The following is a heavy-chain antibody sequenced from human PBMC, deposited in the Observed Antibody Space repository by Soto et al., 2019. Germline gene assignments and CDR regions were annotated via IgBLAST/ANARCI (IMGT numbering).Heavy chain of an antibody. CDR2: ISAYNGNT. J-gene: IGHJ4*02. V-gene: IGHV1-18*01. CDR1: GYTFTSYG. CDR3: AAPLSYSYGLDY. Sequence: QVQLVQSGAEVKKPGASVKVSCKTSGYTFTSYGFSWVRQAPGQGLEWMGWISAYNGNTNYAQKLQGRVTMTTDTXXXXXXXXXXXXXSDDTAVYYCAAPLSYSYGLDYWGQGTLVTVSS. D-gene: IGHD5-18*01.